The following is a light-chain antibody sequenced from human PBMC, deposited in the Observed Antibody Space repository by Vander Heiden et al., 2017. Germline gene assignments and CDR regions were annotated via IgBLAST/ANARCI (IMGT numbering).Light chain of an antibody. CDR1: ALPKKY. CDR3: YSTDSSGNHRGV. Sequence: SYELTQPPSVSVSPGQTARITCSGGALPKKYAYWYQQKSGQAPVLVIYEDSKRPSGIPGRFSGSSSGTMATLTISGAQVEDEADYYCYSTDSSGNHRGVFGGGTKLTVL. CDR2: EDS. V-gene: IGLV3-10*01. J-gene: IGLJ3*02.